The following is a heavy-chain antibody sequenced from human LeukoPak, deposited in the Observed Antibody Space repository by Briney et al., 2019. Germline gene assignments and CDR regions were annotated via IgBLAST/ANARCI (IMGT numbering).Heavy chain of an antibody. CDR1: GFPFGSYV. CDR2: ISSSSYI. Sequence: PGGSLRLSCEGSGFPFGSYVMSWVRQAPGKGLEWVSSISSSSYIYYADSVKGRFTISRDNAKNSLYLQMNSLRAEDTAVYYRARDRSGSYATFDYWGQGTLVTVSS. CDR3: ARDRSGSYATFDY. D-gene: IGHD1-26*01. V-gene: IGHV3-21*01. J-gene: IGHJ4*02.